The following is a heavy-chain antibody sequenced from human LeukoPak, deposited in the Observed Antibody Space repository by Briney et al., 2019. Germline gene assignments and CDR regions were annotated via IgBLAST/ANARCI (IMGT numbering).Heavy chain of an antibody. D-gene: IGHD1-26*01. CDR2: IIPIFGTA. CDR1: GGTFSSYA. Sequence: SVKVSCKASGGTFSSYAISWVRQAPGQGLEWMGGIIPIFGTANYAQKFQGRVTITADESTSTAYMELSSLRSEDTAVYYCASTDSGSFSANDYWGQGTLVTVSS. J-gene: IGHJ4*02. V-gene: IGHV1-69*01. CDR3: ASTDSGSFSANDY.